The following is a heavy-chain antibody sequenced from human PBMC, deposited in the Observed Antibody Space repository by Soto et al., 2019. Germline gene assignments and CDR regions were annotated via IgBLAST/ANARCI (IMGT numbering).Heavy chain of an antibody. Sequence: SETLSLTGPLCGGSINTINYYWWCIRQPPGMGLEWIAYIYCSGSTYYNPSLKSRVTISVDTSKILFALKLSSVTAAATAVYYSARYLQCYGDSRVNWFDPWGQATLVTVSS. D-gene: IGHD4-17*01. V-gene: IGHV4-30-4*01. CDR2: IYCSGST. J-gene: IGHJ5*02. CDR1: GGSINTINYY. CDR3: ARYLQCYGDSRVNWFDP.